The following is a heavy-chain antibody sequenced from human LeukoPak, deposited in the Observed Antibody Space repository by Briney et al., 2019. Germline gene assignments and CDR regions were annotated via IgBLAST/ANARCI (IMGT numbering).Heavy chain of an antibody. CDR3: ARGPVGFVVVPVAIMGGWFDP. J-gene: IGHJ5*02. CDR2: ISYDGSNK. D-gene: IGHD2-2*01. Sequence: GGSLRLSCAASGFTFSSYAMHWVRQAPGKGLEWVAVISYDGSNKYYADSVKGRFTISRDNSKNTLYLQMNSLRAEDTAVYYCARGPVGFVVVPVAIMGGWFDPWGQGTLVTVSS. V-gene: IGHV3-30-3*01. CDR1: GFTFSSYA.